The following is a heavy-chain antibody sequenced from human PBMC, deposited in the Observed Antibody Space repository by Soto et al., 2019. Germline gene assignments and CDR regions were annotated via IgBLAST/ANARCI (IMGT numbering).Heavy chain of an antibody. D-gene: IGHD4-17*01. CDR1: GFSLSTSGMW. J-gene: IGHJ6*02. Sequence: SGPTLVNPTQTLTLTCTFSGFSLSTSGMWVSWIRQPPGKALEWLARIDWDDDKYYSTSLKTRLTISKDTSKNQVVLTMTNMDPVDTATYYCARDYGGIGQTYYYGMDVWGQGTTVTVSS. CDR2: IDWDDDK. V-gene: IGHV2-70*11. CDR3: ARDYGGIGQTYYYGMDV.